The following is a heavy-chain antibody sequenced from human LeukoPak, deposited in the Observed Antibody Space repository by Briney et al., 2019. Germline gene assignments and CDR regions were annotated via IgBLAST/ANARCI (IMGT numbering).Heavy chain of an antibody. J-gene: IGHJ4*02. V-gene: IGHV1-2*02. D-gene: IGHD3-10*01. CDR1: GYTFTGYY. Sequence: ASVKVSCTASGYTFTGYYMHWVRQAPGQGLEWMGWINPNSGGTNYAQKFQGRVTMTGDTSISTAYMELSRLRSDDTAVYYCARPTDGELSRPPPEYWGQGTLVTVSS. CDR2: INPNSGGT. CDR3: ARPTDGELSRPPPEY.